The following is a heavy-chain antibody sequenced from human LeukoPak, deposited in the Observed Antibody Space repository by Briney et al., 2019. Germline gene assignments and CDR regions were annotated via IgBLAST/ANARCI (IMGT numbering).Heavy chain of an antibody. V-gene: IGHV3-23*01. CDR3: AKDQPVGYCSSTSCYIDY. Sequence: GWSLRLSCAASGFSFSSYAMSWVRQAPGKGLEWVSAISGSGGSTYYADSVKGWFTISRDNSKNTLYLQMNSLRAEDTAVYYCAKDQPVGYCSSTSCYIDYWGQGTLVTVSS. J-gene: IGHJ4*02. CDR2: ISGSGGST. D-gene: IGHD2-2*02. CDR1: GFSFSSYA.